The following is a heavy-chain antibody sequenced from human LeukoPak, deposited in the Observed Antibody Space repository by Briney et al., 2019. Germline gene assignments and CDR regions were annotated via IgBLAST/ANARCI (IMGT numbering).Heavy chain of an antibody. CDR2: ISYDGSNK. D-gene: IGHD2-15*01. V-gene: IGHV3-30-3*01. CDR1: GFTFSSYA. J-gene: IGHJ5*02. CDR3: ARDAGYGYCSGGSCYSERWFDP. Sequence: GRSLRLSCAASGFTFSSYAMHWVRQAPGKGLEWVAVISYDGSNKYYADSVKGRFTISRDNAKNSLYLQMNSLRAEDTAVYYCARDAGYGYCSGGSCYSERWFDPWGQGTLVTVSS.